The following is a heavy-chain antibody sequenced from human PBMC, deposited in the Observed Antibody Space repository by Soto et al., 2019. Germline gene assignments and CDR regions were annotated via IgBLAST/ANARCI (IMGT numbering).Heavy chain of an antibody. CDR2: IYPCDSDT. J-gene: IGHJ4*02. D-gene: IGHD3-22*01. Sequence: GESLKISCKGSGYSFTSYWIGWVRQMPGKGLEWMGIIYPCDSDTRYSPSFQGQVTISADKSISTAYLQWSSLKASDTAMYYCARHAPPYYYDSSGFDYWGQGTLVTVSS. CDR3: ARHAPPYYYDSSGFDY. CDR1: GYSFTSYW. V-gene: IGHV5-51*01.